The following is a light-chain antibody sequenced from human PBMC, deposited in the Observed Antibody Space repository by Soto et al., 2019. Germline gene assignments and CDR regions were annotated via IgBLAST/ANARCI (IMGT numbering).Light chain of an antibody. J-gene: IGKJ1*01. Sequence: EIVLTQSPGTLSLSPGASATLSCRASQSVSSNSLAWYRRNPGQPPSLLIYGTSTRATDIPRRFSGSVSGTDLTLTITRLEPEDFSVYFCQQYGDSPPTFGQGTKVEVK. V-gene: IGKV3-20*01. CDR2: GTS. CDR1: QSVSSNS. CDR3: QQYGDSPPT.